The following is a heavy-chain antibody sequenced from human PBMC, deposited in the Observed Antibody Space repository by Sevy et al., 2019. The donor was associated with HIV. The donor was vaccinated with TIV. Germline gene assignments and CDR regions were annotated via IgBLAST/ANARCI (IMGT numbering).Heavy chain of an antibody. V-gene: IGHV1-69*13. CDR3: ARLYPCGGACYYFDS. CDR1: GGNFRNYV. D-gene: IGHD2-21*02. Sequence: ASVKVSCKASGGNFRNYVISWVRHAPGQGLEWMGGIIPTSGTANYAQKFQGRVTIIADESTSTAYMELSSLRSEDTAVYYCARLYPCGGACYYFDSWGQGTLVTVSS. J-gene: IGHJ4*02. CDR2: IIPTSGTA.